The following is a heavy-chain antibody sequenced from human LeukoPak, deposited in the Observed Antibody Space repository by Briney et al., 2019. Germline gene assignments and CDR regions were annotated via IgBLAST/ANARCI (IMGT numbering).Heavy chain of an antibody. D-gene: IGHD1-7*01. CDR2: INPSGGST. V-gene: IGHV1-46*01. CDR3: ARAPNWNYEVDP. Sequence: ASVKVSCKASGYTFTSYYMHWVRQAPGQGLEWMGIINPSGGSTSYAQKFQGRVTMTRDMSTSAVYMELSSLRSEDTAVYYCARAPNWNYEVDPWGQGTLVTVSS. CDR1: GYTFTSYY. J-gene: IGHJ5*02.